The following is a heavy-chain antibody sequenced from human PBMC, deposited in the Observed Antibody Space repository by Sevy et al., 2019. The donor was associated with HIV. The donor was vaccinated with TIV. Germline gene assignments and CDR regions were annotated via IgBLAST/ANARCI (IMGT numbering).Heavy chain of an antibody. J-gene: IGHJ4*02. CDR3: AGENAWGRGHS. Sequence: SETLSITCTVSGGSITSLYWNWIRQPPGKGLEWIANIYYNGHINYNPSLKSRVTLSLDTSKNQFSLRLSSVTAADTAMYYCAGENAWGRGHSSGQGTLVTVSS. CDR1: GGSITSLY. CDR2: IYYNGHI. D-gene: IGHD1-26*01. V-gene: IGHV4-59*08.